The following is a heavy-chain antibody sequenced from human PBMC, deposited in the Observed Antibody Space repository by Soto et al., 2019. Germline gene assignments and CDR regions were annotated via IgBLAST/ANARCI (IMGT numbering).Heavy chain of an antibody. J-gene: IGHJ5*02. D-gene: IGHD6-13*01. CDR1: GGSISSGGYY. V-gene: IGHV4-31*03. CDR3: ARVFTDSSSFFDP. Sequence: SETLSLTCTVSGGSISSGGYYWSWIRQHPGKGLEWIGYIYYSGSTYYNPSLKSRVTISVDTSKNQFSLKLSSVTAADTAVYYCARVFTDSSSFFDPWGQGTLVTVS. CDR2: IYYSGST.